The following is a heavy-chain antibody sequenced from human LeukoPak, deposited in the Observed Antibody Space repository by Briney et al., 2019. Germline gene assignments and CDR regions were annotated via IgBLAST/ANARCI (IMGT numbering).Heavy chain of an antibody. Sequence: SGTLSLTCAVSGGSISSSNWWSWVRQPPGKGLVWIGEIYHSGSTNYNPSLKSRVTISVDKSKNQFSLKLSSVTAADTAVYYCARRTTVVTPGAFDIWGQGTMVTVSS. V-gene: IGHV4-4*02. CDR2: IYHSGST. J-gene: IGHJ3*02. D-gene: IGHD4-23*01. CDR1: GGSISSSNW. CDR3: ARRTTVVTPGAFDI.